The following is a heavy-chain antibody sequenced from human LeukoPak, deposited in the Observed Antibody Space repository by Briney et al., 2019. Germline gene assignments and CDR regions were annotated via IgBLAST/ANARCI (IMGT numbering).Heavy chain of an antibody. CDR1: GFTFSSYA. V-gene: IGHV3-74*01. J-gene: IGHJ6*02. CDR2: IDGDGSTT. CDR3: ASGYYYSVMDV. Sequence: GGSLRLSCAASGFTFSSYAMSWVRQAPGKGLVWVSRIDGDGSTTTYADSVKGRFTISRDNVKNTLYLNMNSLRGDDTAVYYCASGYYYSVMDVWGQGTTVTVSS.